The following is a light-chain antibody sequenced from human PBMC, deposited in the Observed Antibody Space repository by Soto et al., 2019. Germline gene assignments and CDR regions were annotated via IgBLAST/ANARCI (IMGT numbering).Light chain of an antibody. CDR1: QSISSW. J-gene: IGKJ5*01. CDR3: QQYNSYCT. V-gene: IGKV1-5*01. Sequence: DLQMTQSPSTLSASVGDRVTITCRASQSISSWLAWYQQKPGKAPKLLIHDASSLESGVPSRFSGSGSGTDFPLTISSLQPDDFATYYCQQYNSYCTFGQGTRLEI. CDR2: DAS.